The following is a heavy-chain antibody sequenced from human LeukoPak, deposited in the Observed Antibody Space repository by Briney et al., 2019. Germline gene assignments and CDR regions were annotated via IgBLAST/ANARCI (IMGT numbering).Heavy chain of an antibody. J-gene: IGHJ4*02. CDR3: ARGYCSSTSCYDPFDY. V-gene: IGHV4-4*02. CDR1: GGSISSTNW. Sequence: SGTLSLTCAVSGGSISSTNWWSWVRQPPGKGLEWIGEIYHSGSTNYNPSLKSRITISVDKSKNQFSLKLSSVTAADTAVYYCARGYCSSTSCYDPFDYWGQGTLVTVSS. D-gene: IGHD2-2*01. CDR2: IYHSGST.